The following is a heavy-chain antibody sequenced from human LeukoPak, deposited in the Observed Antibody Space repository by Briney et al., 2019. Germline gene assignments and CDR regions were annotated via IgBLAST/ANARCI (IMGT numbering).Heavy chain of an antibody. V-gene: IGHV3-11*01. Sequence: GGSLRLSCAASGFTFSDYYMSWIRQAPGKGLEWVSYISSSGSTIYYADSVKGRFTISRDNAKNSLYLQMNSLRAEDTAVYHCARVGVYYYDSSGYSNWFDPWGQGTLVTVSS. D-gene: IGHD3-22*01. CDR2: ISSSGSTI. CDR1: GFTFSDYY. J-gene: IGHJ5*02. CDR3: ARVGVYYYDSSGYSNWFDP.